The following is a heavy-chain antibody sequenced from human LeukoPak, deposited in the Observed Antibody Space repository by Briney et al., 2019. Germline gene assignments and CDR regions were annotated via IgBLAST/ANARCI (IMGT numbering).Heavy chain of an antibody. Sequence: PSECLSLTCTVSGGSISSSSYYWGWIRQPPGKGLEWIGNIYYSGTTFYIPSLKSRVTISVDTSKNQFSQRLSSVTAADTAVYFCARRSEWFPKHWFDPWGQGTLVTVSS. CDR1: GGSISSSSYY. D-gene: IGHD3-3*01. CDR2: IYYSGTT. J-gene: IGHJ5*02. CDR3: ARRSEWFPKHWFDP. V-gene: IGHV4-39*01.